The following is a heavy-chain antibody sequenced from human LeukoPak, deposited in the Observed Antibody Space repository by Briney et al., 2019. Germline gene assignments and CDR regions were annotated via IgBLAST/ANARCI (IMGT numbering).Heavy chain of an antibody. CDR3: ARHISSGWDY. D-gene: IGHD6-19*01. J-gene: IGHJ4*02. Sequence: KPSETLSLTCTVSGGSISTYFWSWIRQPPGKGLEWIGHIYFSGSTNYNPSLESRVTISVDTSKNQFSLTLSSVTAADTAVYYCARHISSGWDYWGQGTLVTVSS. CDR1: GGSISTYF. CDR2: IYFSGST. V-gene: IGHV4-59*08.